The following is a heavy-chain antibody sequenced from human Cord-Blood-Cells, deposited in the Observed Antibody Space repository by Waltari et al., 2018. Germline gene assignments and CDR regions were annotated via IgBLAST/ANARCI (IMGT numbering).Heavy chain of an antibody. CDR3: ARMVGHGSGSYYYYYYYGMDV. V-gene: IGHV4-59*01. D-gene: IGHD3-10*01. Sequence: QVQLQESGPGLVKPSETLSLTCTVSGGSISSYYWSWIRQPPGKGLEWIGYIYYSRSTNYNPSLKSRVTISVDTSKNQFSLKLSSVTAADTAVYYCARMVGHGSGSYYYYYYYGMDVWGQGTTVTVSS. CDR2: IYYSRST. J-gene: IGHJ6*02. CDR1: GGSISSYY.